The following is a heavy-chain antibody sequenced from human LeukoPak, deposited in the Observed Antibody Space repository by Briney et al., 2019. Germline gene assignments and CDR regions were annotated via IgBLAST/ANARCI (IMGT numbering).Heavy chain of an antibody. V-gene: IGHV1-69*05. D-gene: IGHD3-3*01. Sequence: ASVKVSCKASGGTFSSYAISWVRQAPGQGLEWMGRIIPIFGTANYAQKFQGRVTITTDESTSTAYMELSSLRSEDAAVYYCARANYDFWSGYLSTHTPLDYWGQGTLVTVSS. CDR2: IIPIFGTA. CDR1: GGTFSSYA. CDR3: ARANYDFWSGYLSTHTPLDY. J-gene: IGHJ4*02.